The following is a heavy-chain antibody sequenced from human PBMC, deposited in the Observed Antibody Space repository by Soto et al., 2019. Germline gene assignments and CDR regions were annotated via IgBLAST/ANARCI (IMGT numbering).Heavy chain of an antibody. V-gene: IGHV1-18*04. CDR1: GYTFTSYG. CDR3: ARLAYCSSTSCYAVDP. Sequence: QVQLVQSGAEVKKPGASVKVSCKASGYTFTSYGISWVRQAPGQGLEGMGWISAYNGNTNYAQMLQGRVTMTTDTSTSTAYMELRSLRSDDTADDYCARLAYCSSTSCYAVDPWGQGTLVTVSS. CDR2: ISAYNGNT. D-gene: IGHD2-2*01. J-gene: IGHJ5*02.